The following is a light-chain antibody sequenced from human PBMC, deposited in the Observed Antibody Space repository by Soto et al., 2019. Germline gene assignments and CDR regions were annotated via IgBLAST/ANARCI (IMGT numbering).Light chain of an antibody. CDR1: SSDVGSYNL. J-gene: IGLJ1*01. CDR2: EGS. Sequence: QSVLTQPASVSGSPGQSITISCTGTSSDVGSYNLVSWYQQHPGKAPKLMIYEGSKWPSGVSNRFSGSKSGNTASLTISGLQAEDEADYYCCSYAGSSTYVFGTGTNLTVL. V-gene: IGLV2-23*01. CDR3: CSYAGSSTYV.